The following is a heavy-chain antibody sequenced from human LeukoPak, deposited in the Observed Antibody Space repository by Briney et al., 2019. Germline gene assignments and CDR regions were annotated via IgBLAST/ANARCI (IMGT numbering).Heavy chain of an antibody. CDR3: ARHGGESIVAMILHAFDI. Sequence: SETLSLTCTVSGGSISSYSWSWIRQPPGKGLDWIGSIYYSGSTNYNPSLKSRVTMSVDTSKNQFSLKLSSVTAADTAVYYCARHGGESIVAMILHAFDIWGQGTMVTVSS. J-gene: IGHJ3*02. D-gene: IGHD5-12*01. CDR2: IYYSGST. CDR1: GGSISSYS. V-gene: IGHV4-59*08.